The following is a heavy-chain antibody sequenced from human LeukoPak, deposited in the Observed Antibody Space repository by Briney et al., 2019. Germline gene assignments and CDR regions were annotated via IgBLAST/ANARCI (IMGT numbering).Heavy chain of an antibody. CDR1: GGTFSSYA. CDR3: ARGGRELELRGFQI. Sequence: SVKLSCKASGGTFSSYAISWVRQAPGQGLEWMGGMVPIFGTANYAQKFQGRVTTTTDESTSTAYMELSSLRSEDTAVYYCARGGRELELRGFQIRGQGTMVTVSS. D-gene: IGHD1-7*01. V-gene: IGHV1-69*05. J-gene: IGHJ3*02. CDR2: MVPIFGTA.